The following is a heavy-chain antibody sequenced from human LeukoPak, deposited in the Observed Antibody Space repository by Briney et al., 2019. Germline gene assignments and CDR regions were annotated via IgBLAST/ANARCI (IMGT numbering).Heavy chain of an antibody. Sequence: ESLKISCKGSGFRITSYWIGWVRQMPGKGLEWMGIIYPGDSDTRYSPSFQGQVTISADKSISTAYLQWSSLKASDTAMYYCARRRDYDSSGYYSIYFDYWGQGTLVTVSS. V-gene: IGHV5-51*01. D-gene: IGHD3-22*01. J-gene: IGHJ4*02. CDR3: ARRRDYDSSGYYSIYFDY. CDR2: IYPGDSDT. CDR1: GFRITSYW.